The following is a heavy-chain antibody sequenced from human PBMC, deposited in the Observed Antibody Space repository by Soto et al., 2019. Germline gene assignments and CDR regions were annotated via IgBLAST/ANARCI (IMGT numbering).Heavy chain of an antibody. V-gene: IGHV3-7*01. CDR3: ARYSSAWGL. J-gene: IGHJ4*02. CDR2: IKYDGSET. D-gene: IGHD6-19*01. Sequence: PGRSLRLSCAASGFTFSTYLMSWVRQAPGKGLEWVANIKYDGSETYYVDSVKGRFTISRDNAKNSLYLQMNSLRGEDTAVYYCARYSSAWGLWGQGTLVTVSS. CDR1: GFTFSTYL.